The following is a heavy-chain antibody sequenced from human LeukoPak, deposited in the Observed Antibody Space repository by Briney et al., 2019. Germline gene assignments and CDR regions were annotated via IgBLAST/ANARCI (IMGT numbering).Heavy chain of an antibody. CDR2: ISSSGNNA. V-gene: IGHV3-23*01. CDR1: GFTFRGAA. CDR3: AKVDDSSGWHFDF. D-gene: IGHD6-19*01. J-gene: IGHJ4*02. Sequence: HPGGSLRLSCAVSGFTFRGAAMTWVRQAPGKGLEWVSLISSSGNNAYYADSVKGRFTISRDNSKNTLYLQMNSLRAEDTALYYCAKVDDSSGWHFDFWGQGTLVTVSS.